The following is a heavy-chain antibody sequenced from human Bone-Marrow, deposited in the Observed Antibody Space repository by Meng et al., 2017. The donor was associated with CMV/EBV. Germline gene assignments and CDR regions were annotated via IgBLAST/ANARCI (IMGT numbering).Heavy chain of an antibody. J-gene: IGHJ6*02. CDR3: ARVAPSGRGMDV. CDR2: INQDQSQT. V-gene: IGHV3-7*04. CDR1: EFTFSSLW. D-gene: IGHD1-1*01. Sequence: GGSLRLSCAASEFTFSSLWMTWVRQAPGKGLEWVANINQDQSQTNYVDSVRGRFTISRDNARNSLFLQMNSLRGEDTAVYYCARVAPSGRGMDVWGQGTTVTVSS.